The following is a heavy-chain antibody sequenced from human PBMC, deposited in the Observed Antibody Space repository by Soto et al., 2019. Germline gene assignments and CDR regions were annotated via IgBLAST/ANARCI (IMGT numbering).Heavy chain of an antibody. CDR1: GGTFSSYT. Sequence: QVQLVQSGAEVKKPGSSVKVSCKASGGTFSSYTISWVRQAPGQGLEWMGRIIPILGIANYAQKFQGRVTITADKSTGTAYMELSSLRSEDTAVYYCARVSGIAAAGDYWGQGTLVTVSS. CDR2: IIPILGIA. D-gene: IGHD6-13*01. CDR3: ARVSGIAAAGDY. J-gene: IGHJ4*02. V-gene: IGHV1-69*02.